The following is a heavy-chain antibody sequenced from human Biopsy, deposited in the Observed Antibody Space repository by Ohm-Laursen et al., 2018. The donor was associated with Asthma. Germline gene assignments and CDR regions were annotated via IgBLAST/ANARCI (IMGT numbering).Heavy chain of an antibody. CDR3: ARAYGGSFFSGSFDI. CDR1: RFTYE. Sequence: SLRLSCSASRFTYEMHWVRQAPGKGLEWVAVISYDGSSIYYADSVQGRVTISRDNSKNTLSLQMNSLRAEDTAVYYCARAYGGSFFSGSFDIWGQGTMVTVSS. J-gene: IGHJ3*02. D-gene: IGHD4-23*01. CDR2: ISYDGSSI. V-gene: IGHV3-30*14.